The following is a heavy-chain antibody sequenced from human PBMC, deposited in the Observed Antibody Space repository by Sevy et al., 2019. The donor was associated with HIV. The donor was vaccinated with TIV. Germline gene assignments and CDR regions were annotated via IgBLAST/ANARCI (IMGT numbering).Heavy chain of an antibody. CDR1: GFTFSSYW. V-gene: IGHV3-7*01. Sequence: GGSLRLSCAASGFTFSSYWMSWVRQAPGKGLEWVANIKQDGSEKYYVDSVKGRFTISRDNAKNSLYLQMNSLRAEDTAVHYCAREGWDSSSSGGFDYWGQGTLVTVSS. CDR3: AREGWDSSSSGGFDY. CDR2: IKQDGSEK. J-gene: IGHJ4*02. D-gene: IGHD6-6*01.